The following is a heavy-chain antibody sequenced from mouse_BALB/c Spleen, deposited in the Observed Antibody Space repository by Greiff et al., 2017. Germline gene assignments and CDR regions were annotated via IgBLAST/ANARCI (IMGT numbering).Heavy chain of an antibody. V-gene: IGHV5-6-5*01. J-gene: IGHJ4*01. CDR3: AREDYYGMDY. CDR2: ISSGGST. Sequence: EVQGVESGGGLVKPGGSLKLSCAASGFTFSSYAMSWVRQTPEKRLEWVASISSGGSTYYPDSVKGRFTISRDNARNILYLQMSSLRSEDTAMYYCAREDYYGMDYWGQGTSVTVSS. CDR1: GFTFSSYA.